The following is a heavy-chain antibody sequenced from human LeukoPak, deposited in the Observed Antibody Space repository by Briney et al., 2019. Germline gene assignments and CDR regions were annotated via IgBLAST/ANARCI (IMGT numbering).Heavy chain of an antibody. Sequence: SETLSLTCTVSGGSVSSGSYYWSWIRQPPGKGLEWIGYIYYSGSTNYNPSLKSRVTISVDTSKNQFSLKLSSVTAADTAAYYCARAKVGIAVASSNWFDPWGQGTLVTVSS. D-gene: IGHD6-19*01. CDR1: GGSVSSGSYY. J-gene: IGHJ5*02. V-gene: IGHV4-61*01. CDR2: IYYSGST. CDR3: ARAKVGIAVASSNWFDP.